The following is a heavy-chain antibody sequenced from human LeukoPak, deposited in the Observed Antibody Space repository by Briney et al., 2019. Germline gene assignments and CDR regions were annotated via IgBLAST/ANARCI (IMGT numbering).Heavy chain of an antibody. CDR3: ARASYDFWSGYYTGILDY. D-gene: IGHD3-3*01. J-gene: IGHJ4*02. CDR2: IYYSGST. V-gene: IGHV4-59*01. CDR1: GGSINSYY. Sequence: SETLSLTCTVSGGSINSYYWSWIRQPPGKGLEWIAYIYYSGSTSYNPSLKSRVTISVDTSKNQFSLKLSSVTAADTAVYYCARASYDFWSGYYTGILDYWGQGTLVTVSS.